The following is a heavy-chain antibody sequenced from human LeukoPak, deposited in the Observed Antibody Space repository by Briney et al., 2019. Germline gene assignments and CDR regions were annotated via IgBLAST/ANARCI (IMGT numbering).Heavy chain of an antibody. CDR3: ARSSSSWYQESYYYYGLDV. J-gene: IGHJ6*02. D-gene: IGHD6-13*01. CDR1: GGTFSSYA. V-gene: IGHV1-69*01. CDR2: IIPLFGTA. Sequence: SVKVSCKASGGTFSSYAISWVRQAPGQGLEWMGGIIPLFGTANYAQKFQGRVTITADESTSTAYMELSSLRSEVTAVYYCARSSSSWYQESYYYYGLDVWGQGTTVTVSS.